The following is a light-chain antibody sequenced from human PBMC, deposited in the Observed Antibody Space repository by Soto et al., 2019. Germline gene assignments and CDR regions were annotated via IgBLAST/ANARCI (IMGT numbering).Light chain of an antibody. V-gene: IGKV1-12*02. CDR3: QQAHAFPFT. J-gene: IGKJ3*01. CDR1: QGISSW. CDR2: DAS. Sequence: DIQMTQSPSSVSASVGDRVTITCRASQGISSWLAWYQQKPGRAPKLLIYDASSLESGVPSRFSASGSGTAFTLTITSLQPEDFATYYCQQAHAFPFTFGPGTKVDLK.